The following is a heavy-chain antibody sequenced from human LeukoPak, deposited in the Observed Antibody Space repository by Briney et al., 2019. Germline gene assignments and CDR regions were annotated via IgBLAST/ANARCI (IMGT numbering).Heavy chain of an antibody. V-gene: IGHV1-69*13. Sequence: SVKVSCKASGGTFSSYAISWVRQAPGQGLEWMGGIIPIFGTANYAQKFQGGVTITADESTSTAYMELSSLRSEDTAVYYCARTYYYDSSGYNDAFDIWGQGTMVTVSS. CDR3: ARTYYYDSSGYNDAFDI. CDR2: IIPIFGTA. D-gene: IGHD3-22*01. CDR1: GGTFSSYA. J-gene: IGHJ3*02.